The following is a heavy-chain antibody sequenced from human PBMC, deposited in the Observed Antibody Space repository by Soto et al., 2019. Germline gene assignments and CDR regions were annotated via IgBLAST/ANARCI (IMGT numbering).Heavy chain of an antibody. J-gene: IGHJ4*02. D-gene: IGHD3-22*01. CDR2: ISFDGSNK. CDR1: GFAFNNYG. Sequence: QVQLVESGGGVVQPGRSLRLSCTASGFAFNNYGMHWIRQAPGKGLEWVALISFDGSNKYYADSMKGRFTISRDNSRNTLYLQMNSLGAEDTAVYYCAKDERGDFYDSSGYPQQDYWGQGTLVIVSS. CDR3: AKDERGDFYDSSGYPQQDY. V-gene: IGHV3-30*18.